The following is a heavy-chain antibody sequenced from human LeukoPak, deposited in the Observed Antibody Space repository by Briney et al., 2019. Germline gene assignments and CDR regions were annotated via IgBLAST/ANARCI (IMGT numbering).Heavy chain of an antibody. D-gene: IGHD3-22*01. J-gene: IGHJ4*02. CDR2: INPNSGGT. V-gene: IGHV1-2*02. Sequence: GASVKVSCKASGYTFTGYYMHWVRQAPGQGLEWMGGINPNSGGTNYAQKFQSRVTMTRDTSISTAYMELSRLRYDDTAVYYCATDTWGYYDSSNYYRQADYWGQGTLVTVSS. CDR3: ATDTWGYYDSSNYYRQADY. CDR1: GYTFTGYY.